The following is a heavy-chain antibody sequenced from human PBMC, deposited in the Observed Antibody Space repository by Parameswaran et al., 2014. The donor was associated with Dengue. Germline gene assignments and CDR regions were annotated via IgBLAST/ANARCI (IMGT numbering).Heavy chain of an antibody. D-gene: IGHD6-13*01. CDR2: IYYSGST. V-gene: IGHV4-59*13. Sequence: PGKGLEWIGYIYYSGSTNYNPSLKSRVTISVDTSKNQFSLKLSSVTAADTAVYYCARDESYSSSWPWSSDAFDIWGQGTMVTVSS. J-gene: IGHJ3*02. CDR3: ARDESYSSSWPWSSDAFDI.